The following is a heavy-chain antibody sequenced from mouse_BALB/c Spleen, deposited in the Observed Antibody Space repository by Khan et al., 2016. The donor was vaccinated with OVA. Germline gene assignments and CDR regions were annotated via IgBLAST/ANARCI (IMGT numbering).Heavy chain of an antibody. CDR2: INPSDSES. CDR1: GYTFTSYR. CDR3: GRREKYGYDPSWFAY. Sequence: QVQLQQPGAELVRPGASVKLSCKASGYTFTSYRMNWVRQRPRQGLEWIGKINPSDSESHYNQMFQDKATLTVDKSSRTASMQLSRLTAEDSAVYYCGRREKYGYDPSWFAYWGQGTLVTVSA. V-gene: IGHV1-52*01. J-gene: IGHJ3*01. D-gene: IGHD2-2*01.